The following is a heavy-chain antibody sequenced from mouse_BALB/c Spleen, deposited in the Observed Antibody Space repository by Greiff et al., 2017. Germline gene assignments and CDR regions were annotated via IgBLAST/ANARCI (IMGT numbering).Heavy chain of an antibody. CDR2: ISSGSSYT. D-gene: IGHD2-4*01. Sequence: EVMLVESGGGLVKPGGSLKLSCAASGFTFSSYTMSWVRQTPEKRLEWVATISSGSSYTYYPDSVKGRFTISRDNAKNTLYLQMSSLKSEDTAMYYCTRGRDDYDGKYCFDYWGQGTTLTVSS. V-gene: IGHV5-6-4*01. CDR1: GFTFSSYT. CDR3: TRGRDDYDGKYCFDY. J-gene: IGHJ2*01.